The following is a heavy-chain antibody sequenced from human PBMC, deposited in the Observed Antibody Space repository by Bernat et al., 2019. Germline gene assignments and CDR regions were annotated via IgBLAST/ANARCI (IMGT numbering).Heavy chain of an antibody. CDR3: ARGVLNYYYYMDV. CDR2: ISSSATYI. CDR1: GFIFSTYS. Sequence: EVQLVESGGGLVKPGGSLRLSCTGSGFIFSTYSLNWVRQAPGRGLEWGSSISSSATYIYYADSVKGRFTISRDNAKNSLYLQMDSLRAEDAAVYYCARGVLNYYYYMDVWGKGTTVPVSS. V-gene: IGHV3-21*01. D-gene: IGHD3-10*02. J-gene: IGHJ6*03.